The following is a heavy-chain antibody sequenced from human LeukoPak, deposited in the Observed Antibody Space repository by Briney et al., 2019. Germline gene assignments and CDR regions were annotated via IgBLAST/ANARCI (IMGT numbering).Heavy chain of an antibody. CDR1: GGTFSSYA. CDR3: ARVLGAGSYYWFDP. CDR2: IIPIFGTA. J-gene: IGHJ5*02. Sequence: ASVKVSCKASGGTFSSYAISWVRQAPEQGLEWMGGIIPIFGTANYAQKFQGRVTITADKSTSTAYMELSSLRSEDTAVYYCARVLGAGSYYWFDPWGQGTLVTVSS. D-gene: IGHD3-10*01. V-gene: IGHV1-69*06.